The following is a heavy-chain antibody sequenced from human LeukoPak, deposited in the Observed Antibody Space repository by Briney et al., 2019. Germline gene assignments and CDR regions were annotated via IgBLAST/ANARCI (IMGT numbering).Heavy chain of an antibody. V-gene: IGHV4-61*10. CDR2: FYPSGTT. CDR1: GGSLSSGSYF. D-gene: IGHD3-22*01. Sequence: SETLSLTCTVSGGSLSSGSYFWSWIRQPAGKGLEWIGRFYPSGTTNYNPSLKSRVTISVDTSKNQFSLKLSSVTAADTAVYYCARDSSGYSTYFDYWGQGTLVTVSS. J-gene: IGHJ4*02. CDR3: ARDSSGYSTYFDY.